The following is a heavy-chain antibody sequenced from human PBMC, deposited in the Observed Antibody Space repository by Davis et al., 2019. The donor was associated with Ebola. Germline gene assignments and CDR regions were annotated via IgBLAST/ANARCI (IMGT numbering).Heavy chain of an antibody. CDR1: GFTFRNYA. CDR3: ARDRPYYDILTGYYNGRWFDP. Sequence: PGGSLRLSCAASGFTFRNYAIHWVRQAPGKGLEWVAVISYDGSRKNYADSVQGRFTISRDNSKKTLSLQMNSLRVEDTAVYHCARDRPYYDILTGYYNGRWFDPWGQGTLVTVSS. D-gene: IGHD3-9*01. V-gene: IGHV3-30*04. J-gene: IGHJ5*02. CDR2: ISYDGSRK.